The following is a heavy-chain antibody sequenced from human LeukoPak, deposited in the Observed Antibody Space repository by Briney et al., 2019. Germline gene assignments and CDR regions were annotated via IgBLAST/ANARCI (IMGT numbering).Heavy chain of an antibody. CDR3: TRGVAISTSGWYDTFDY. D-gene: IGHD6-19*01. J-gene: IGHJ4*02. V-gene: IGHV3-64*02. Sequence: GGSLRLSCAAAGFTFRDYAMYWVRQAPGKGLEYVSVISTDGSRIYSADSVKGRFTISRDNSKNTLYLQMGSLRAEDMAVYYCTRGVAISTSGWYDTFDYWGQGALVTVSS. CDR2: ISTDGSRI. CDR1: GFTFRDYA.